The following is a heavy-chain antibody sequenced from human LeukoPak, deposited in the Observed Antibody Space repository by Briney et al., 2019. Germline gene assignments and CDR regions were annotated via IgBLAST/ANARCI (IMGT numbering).Heavy chain of an antibody. Sequence: ASVKVSCKASGYTFTNYDINWVRQATGQGLEWMGYMNPNSGNTGYAQKFQDRVTITSDTSISTAYMELSSLRSDDTALYYCARDIDDVGALLDFWGQGTLVTVSS. CDR2: MNPNSGNT. V-gene: IGHV1-8*03. J-gene: IGHJ4*02. D-gene: IGHD2-15*01. CDR3: ARDIDDVGALLDF. CDR1: GYTFTNYD.